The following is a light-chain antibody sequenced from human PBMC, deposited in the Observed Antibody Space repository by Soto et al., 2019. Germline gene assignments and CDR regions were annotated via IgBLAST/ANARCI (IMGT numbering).Light chain of an antibody. V-gene: IGKV1-5*03. CDR2: KAS. CDR3: QQYNSYSQT. Sequence: DIQMTQSPSTLSASVGDRVTITCRASQSISTWLAWYQQKPGKAPKLLIYKASSLEIGVPSRFSGSGSGTEFTLTISSLQPDDFETYYCQQYNSYSQTVGKGTKVEIK. CDR1: QSISTW. J-gene: IGKJ1*01.